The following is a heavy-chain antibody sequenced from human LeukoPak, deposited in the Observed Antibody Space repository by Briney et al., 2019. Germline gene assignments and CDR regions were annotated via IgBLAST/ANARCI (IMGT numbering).Heavy chain of an antibody. Sequence: SETLSLTCTVSGGSVSSGNYYWSWLRQPPGKGLEWIGFMSNSGQTDSNASLKSRVTISVDTSKNQFSLKLKSVTAADTAVYYCARVSVAGTGPDYWGQGTLGTVSS. V-gene: IGHV4-61*01. CDR2: MSNSGQT. CDR1: GGSVSSGNYY. CDR3: ARVSVAGTGPDY. J-gene: IGHJ4*02. D-gene: IGHD6-13*01.